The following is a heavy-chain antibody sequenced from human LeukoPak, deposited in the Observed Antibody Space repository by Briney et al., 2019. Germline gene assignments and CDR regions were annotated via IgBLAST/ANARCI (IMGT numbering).Heavy chain of an antibody. J-gene: IGHJ6*02. D-gene: IGHD3-10*01. CDR1: GFTFSNYA. CDR2: ISYDGSDK. V-gene: IGHV3-30*03. CDR3: ARDSGGSGSYFSPYGMDV. Sequence: GGSLRLSCAASGFTFSNYAMYWVRQAPGKGLEWVTIISYDGSDKYYADFVKGRFTISRDNSKNALYLQMNSLRAEDTAVYYCARDSGGSGSYFSPYGMDVWGQGTTVTVSS.